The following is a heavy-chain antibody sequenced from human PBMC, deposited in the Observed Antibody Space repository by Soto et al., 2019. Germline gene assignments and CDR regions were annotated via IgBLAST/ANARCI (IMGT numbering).Heavy chain of an antibody. CDR2: ISYDGNVA. V-gene: IGHV3-30*18. D-gene: IGHD1-1*01. CDR3: AKEGTITNWYFDY. J-gene: IGHJ4*02. Sequence: GGSLRLSCAASGFTFSNYGMHWVRQAPGKGLEWVIVISYDGNVAYYADSVKGRFTISRDNSKNTLYLQMNSLRTEDTAMYYCAKEGTITNWYFDYWGQGTLVTVSS. CDR1: GFTFSNYG.